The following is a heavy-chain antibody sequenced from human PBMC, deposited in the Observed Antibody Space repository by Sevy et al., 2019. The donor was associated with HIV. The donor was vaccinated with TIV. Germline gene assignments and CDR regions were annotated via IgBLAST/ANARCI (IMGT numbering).Heavy chain of an antibody. Sequence: GGSLRLSCAASGFTFSSYGMHWVRQAPGEGLEWVAVIWYDGSNKYYADSVKGRFTISRDNSKNTLYLQMNSLRAEDTAVYYCATTYSSSWYYFDYWGQGTLVTVSS. D-gene: IGHD6-13*01. CDR1: GFTFSSYG. J-gene: IGHJ4*02. CDR3: ATTYSSSWYYFDY. V-gene: IGHV3-33*01. CDR2: IWYDGSNK.